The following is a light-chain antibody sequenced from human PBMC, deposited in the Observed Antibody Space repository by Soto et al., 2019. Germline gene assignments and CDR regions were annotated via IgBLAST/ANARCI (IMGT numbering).Light chain of an antibody. CDR2: KAS. CDR3: QQYSTYWT. J-gene: IGKJ1*01. V-gene: IGKV1-5*03. CDR1: QSISSW. Sequence: DIQMTQSPSTLSAFVGDRVTITYRASQSISSWLAWYQQKPGKAPKVLIYKASSLESGVPSRFSGSGSGTEFTLTISSLQPDDVATYYCQQYSTYWTFGQGTKVEIK.